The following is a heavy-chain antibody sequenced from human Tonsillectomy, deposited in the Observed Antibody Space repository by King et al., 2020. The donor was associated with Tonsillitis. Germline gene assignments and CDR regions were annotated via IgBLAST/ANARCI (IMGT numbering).Heavy chain of an antibody. V-gene: IGHV4-31*03. J-gene: IGHJ4*02. D-gene: IGHD5-12*01. CDR1: GGSISSGGYY. Sequence: VQLQESGPGLVKPSQTLSLTCTVSGGSISSGGYYWSWIRQHPGKGLEWIGYIYYSGSTYYNPSLRSRVTISLDTSKNQFSLKLSSVTAADTAVYYCAGYSGYDAALDYWGQGTLVTVSS. CDR3: AGYSGYDAALDY. CDR2: IYYSGST.